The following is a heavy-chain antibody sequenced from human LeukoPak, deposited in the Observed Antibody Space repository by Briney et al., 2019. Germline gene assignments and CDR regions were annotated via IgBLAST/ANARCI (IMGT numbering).Heavy chain of an antibody. Sequence: PSETLSLTCTVSGGSLSSYYWSWIRQPPGKGLEWIGYIYYSGSTNYNPSLKSRVTISVDPFKNQFSLKVRSVTGADTAVYYCARGQYYYDSSGYYYVDYWGQGTLVTVSS. V-gene: IGHV4-59*01. D-gene: IGHD3-22*01. CDR3: ARGQYYYDSSGYYYVDY. J-gene: IGHJ4*02. CDR1: GGSLSSYY. CDR2: IYYSGST.